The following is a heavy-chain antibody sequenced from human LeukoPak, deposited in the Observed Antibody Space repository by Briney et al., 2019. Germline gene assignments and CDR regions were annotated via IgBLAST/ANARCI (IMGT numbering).Heavy chain of an antibody. D-gene: IGHD3-10*01. V-gene: IGHV1-2*02. CDR3: ATAPARSGMYY. J-gene: IGHJ4*02. Sequence: RGASVKVSCKASGYTFTGYYMHWVRQAPGQGLEWMGWINPNSGGTNYAQKFQGRVTMTEDTSTDTAYMELSSLRSEDTAVYYCATAPARSGMYYWGQGTLVTVSS. CDR1: GYTFTGYY. CDR2: INPNSGGT.